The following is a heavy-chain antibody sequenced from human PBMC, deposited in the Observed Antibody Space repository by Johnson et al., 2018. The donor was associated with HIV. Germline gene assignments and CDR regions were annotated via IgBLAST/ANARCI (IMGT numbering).Heavy chain of an antibody. CDR1: GFTFDDYA. CDR2: INWNGGST. CDR3: ARDHSSSWYRGFGGAFDI. Sequence: VQLVESGGGLVQPGRSLRLSCAASGFTFDDYAMHWVRQAPGKGLEWVSGINWNGGSTGYADSVKGRFTISRDNAKNSLYLQMNSLRAEDTAVYYCARDHSSSWYRGFGGAFDIWGQGTMVTVSS. D-gene: IGHD6-13*01. J-gene: IGHJ3*02. V-gene: IGHV3-9*01.